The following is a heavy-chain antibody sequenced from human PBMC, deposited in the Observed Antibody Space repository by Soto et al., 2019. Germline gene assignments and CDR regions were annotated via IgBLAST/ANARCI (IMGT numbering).Heavy chain of an antibody. J-gene: IGHJ4*02. V-gene: IGHV4-59*01. D-gene: IGHD6-19*01. Sequence: SETLSLTCTVSGGSLSNYYWSWTRQPPGKGLERIGYIYYSGSTSYNPTLKSRVTISVDTSKNQFSLKLTSVTAADTAVYYCARGGWSNDYWGPGTLVTVSS. CDR2: IYYSGST. CDR1: GGSLSNYY. CDR3: ARGGWSNDY.